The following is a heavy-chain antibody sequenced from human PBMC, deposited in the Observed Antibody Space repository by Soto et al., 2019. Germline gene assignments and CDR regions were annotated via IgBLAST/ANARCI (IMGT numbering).Heavy chain of an antibody. J-gene: IGHJ4*02. CDR1: GFTFSTYA. D-gene: IGHD3-16*02. Sequence: VGSLRLSGAASGFTFSTYALHWVRQAPGKGLQWVAVISSDGTNKYYADSVKGRFTISRDNSKNTLFLQMNSLRVEDAAVYYCATVNYDYIWGSYRRRQVDNRGQGTLVTVSS. V-gene: IGHV3-30-3*01. CDR2: ISSDGTNK. CDR3: ATVNYDYIWGSYRRRQVDN.